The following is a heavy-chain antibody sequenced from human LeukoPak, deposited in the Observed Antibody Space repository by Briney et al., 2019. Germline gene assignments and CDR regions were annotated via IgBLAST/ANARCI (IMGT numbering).Heavy chain of an antibody. J-gene: IGHJ4*02. D-gene: IGHD2-21*02. V-gene: IGHV1-18*01. CDR2: ISPYNGNT. CDR3: ARDRAYGGDYYYFDF. Sequence: ASVKVSCKASGYTFTSYGISWVRQAPGQGLEWMGWISPYNGNTNYAQNFQGRVTMTTDTSTSTAYMELRSLRSDDTAMYYCARDRAYGGDYYYFDFWGQGTLVTVSS. CDR1: GYTFTSYG.